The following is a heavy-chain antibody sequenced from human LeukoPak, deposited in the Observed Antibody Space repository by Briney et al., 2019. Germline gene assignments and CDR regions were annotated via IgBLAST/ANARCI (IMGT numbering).Heavy chain of an antibody. CDR1: GGSVSSSSCY. Sequence: KPSETLSLTCSVSGGSVSSSSCYWGWVRQPPGKGLEWIGSFHYSGSTYYNPSLKSRVTISGDTSKNQFSLKLRSVTAADTAVYYCASLVVVVVTASEIDYWGQGTLVTVSS. V-gene: IGHV4-39*01. D-gene: IGHD2-21*02. CDR3: ASLVVVVVTASEIDY. CDR2: FHYSGST. J-gene: IGHJ4*02.